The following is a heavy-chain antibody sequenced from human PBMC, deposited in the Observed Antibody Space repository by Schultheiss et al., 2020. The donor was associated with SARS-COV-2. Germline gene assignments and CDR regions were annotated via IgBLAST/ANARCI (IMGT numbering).Heavy chain of an antibody. Sequence: SETLSLTCTVSGGSISSYYWSWIRQPAGKGLEWIGRIYYSGSTYYNPSLKSRVTISVDTSKNQFSLKLSSVTAADTAVYYCARQDSRTLGFAFDIWGQGTPVTVSS. J-gene: IGHJ4*02. CDR3: ARQDSRTLGFAFDI. D-gene: IGHD3-22*01. CDR1: GGSISSYY. V-gene: IGHV4-59*05. CDR2: IYYSGST.